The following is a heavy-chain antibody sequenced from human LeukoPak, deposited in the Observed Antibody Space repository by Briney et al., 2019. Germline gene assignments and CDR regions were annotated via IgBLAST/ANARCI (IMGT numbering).Heavy chain of an antibody. CDR1: GFTFRKHS. D-gene: IGHD3-10*01. J-gene: IGHJ4*02. CDR3: AKDDAWIRFGE. Sequence: GGSLRLSCAASGFTFRKHSMNWVRQAPGKGLKWVSGISPSGDITYYADSVKGRFTISRDNSKNTLYLEVISLTAEDTAVYYCAKDDAWIRFGEWSQGTLVTVSS. CDR2: ISPSGDIT. V-gene: IGHV3-23*01.